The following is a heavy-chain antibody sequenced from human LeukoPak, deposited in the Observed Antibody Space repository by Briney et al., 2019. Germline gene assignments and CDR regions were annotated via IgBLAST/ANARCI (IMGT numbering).Heavy chain of an antibody. CDR3: ARLYSSSSGLRASDY. J-gene: IGHJ4*02. CDR2: ISGDGKTV. D-gene: IGHD6-6*01. V-gene: IGHV3-48*03. CDR1: GFTFSNHE. Sequence: PGGSLRLSCAASGFTFSNHEMTWFRQAPGKGLEWVSYISGDGKTVFYADSVKGRFTTSRDNAKNSLSLQMNTLRAEDTAVYYCARLYSSSSGLRASDYWGQGTLVTVSS.